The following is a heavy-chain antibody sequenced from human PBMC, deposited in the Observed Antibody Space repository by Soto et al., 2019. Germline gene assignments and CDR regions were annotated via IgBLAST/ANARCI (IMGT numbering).Heavy chain of an antibody. D-gene: IGHD3-10*01. CDR2: SIPMYGPA. CDR3: ARVTSMCRGVIDNWCDP. CDR1: GGTFSSYA. Sequence: QVPLVQSGAEVKKPGSSVTVACKASGGTFSSYAIHWVRQSPGQVLEWIGGSIPMYGPAKYAQRFQGRVTITADDSTTTVYMELTSLTSQDTAGSCCARVTSMCRGVIDNWCDPWGHGTLVPVSS. V-gene: IGHV1-69*01. J-gene: IGHJ5*02.